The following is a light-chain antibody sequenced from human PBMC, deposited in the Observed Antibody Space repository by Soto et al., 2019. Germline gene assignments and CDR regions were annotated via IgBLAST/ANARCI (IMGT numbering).Light chain of an antibody. V-gene: IGLV2-14*01. CDR2: EVS. Sequence: QSALTQPASVSGSPGQSITISCTGTSSDVGGYNYVSWYQQHPGKAPKLMIYEVSNRPSGVSNRFSGSKSGNTASLAISGLQAEDEADYYCSSYTRSSTHVFGGGTKVTVL. CDR3: SSYTRSSTHV. CDR1: SSDVGGYNY. J-gene: IGLJ2*01.